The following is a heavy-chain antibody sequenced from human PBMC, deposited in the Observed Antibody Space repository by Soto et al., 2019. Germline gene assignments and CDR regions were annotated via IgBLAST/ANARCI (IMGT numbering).Heavy chain of an antibody. CDR1: GFSLSTSGVG. V-gene: IGHV2-5*02. CDR2: IYWDDDK. Sequence: QITLKESGPTLVKPTQTLTLTCTFSGFSLSTSGVGVGWIRQPPGKALEWLALIYWDDDKRYNPSLKSRLTITKDTSKNQVVLTMTNMDPVDTATYYCAHDSVAYYGFDYWGQGTLVTVSS. D-gene: IGHD3-22*01. J-gene: IGHJ4*02. CDR3: AHDSVAYYGFDY.